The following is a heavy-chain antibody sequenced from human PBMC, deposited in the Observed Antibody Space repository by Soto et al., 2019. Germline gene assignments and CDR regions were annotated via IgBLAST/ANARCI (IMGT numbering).Heavy chain of an antibody. CDR3: TGGSNSVY. CDR1: GFTFNSYA. D-gene: IGHD1-26*01. V-gene: IGHV3-23*01. J-gene: IGHJ4*02. Sequence: GSLRLSCAASGFTFNSYAMSWVRQAPGKGLEWVSHIGANGDSIYYADSVKGRFTISRDNSKNTLYLQMTGLRADDTAVYYCTGGSNSVYWGQGTLVTVS. CDR2: IGANGDSI.